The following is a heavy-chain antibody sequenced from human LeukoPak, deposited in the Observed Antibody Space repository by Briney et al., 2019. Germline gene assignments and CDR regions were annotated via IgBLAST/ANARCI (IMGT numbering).Heavy chain of an antibody. CDR3: ARERFGSGFPDAFGI. Sequence: GGSLRLSCAASGFTFSSYSMNWVRQAPGKGLEWVSSISSSSYIYYADSVKGRFTISRDNAKNSLYLQMNSLRAEDTAVYYCARERFGSGFPDAFGIWGQGTMVTVSS. CDR2: ISSSSYI. J-gene: IGHJ3*02. D-gene: IGHD3-22*01. V-gene: IGHV3-21*01. CDR1: GFTFSSYS.